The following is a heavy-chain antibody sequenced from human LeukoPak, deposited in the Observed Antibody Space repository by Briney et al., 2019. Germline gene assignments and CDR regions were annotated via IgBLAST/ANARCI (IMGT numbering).Heavy chain of an antibody. J-gene: IGHJ4*02. CDR1: GFTFSSYA. Sequence: PGGSLRLSCAASGFTFSSYAMHWVRQAPGKGLEWVAVISYDGSNKYYADSVKGRFTISRDNSKNTLYLQMNSLRAEDTAVYYCAKEGDILTGYSFDYWGQGTLVTVSS. V-gene: IGHV3-30-3*01. CDR2: ISYDGSNK. D-gene: IGHD3-9*01. CDR3: AKEGDILTGYSFDY.